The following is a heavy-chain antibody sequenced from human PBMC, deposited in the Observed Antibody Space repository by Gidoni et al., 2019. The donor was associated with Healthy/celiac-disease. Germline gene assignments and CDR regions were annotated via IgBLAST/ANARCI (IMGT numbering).Heavy chain of an antibody. CDR3: AKGSRYSAALRDAFDI. Sequence: QVQLVESGGGVVQPGRSLRLSWAASGFTFSSYGMHWVRQAPGKGLEWVAVISYDGSNKYYADSVKGRFTISRDNSKNTLYLQMNSLRAEDTAVYYCAKGSRYSAALRDAFDIWGQGTMVTVSS. V-gene: IGHV3-30*18. D-gene: IGHD3-22*01. CDR1: GFTFSSYG. CDR2: ISYDGSNK. J-gene: IGHJ3*02.